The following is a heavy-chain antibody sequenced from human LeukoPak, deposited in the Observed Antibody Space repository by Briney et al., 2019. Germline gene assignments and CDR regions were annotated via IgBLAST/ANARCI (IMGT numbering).Heavy chain of an antibody. CDR3: ATYGGGRIAAPPSVDY. J-gene: IGHJ4*02. CDR2: IYHSGST. CDR1: GYSISSGYY. D-gene: IGHD6-25*01. V-gene: IGHV4-38-2*02. Sequence: SETLSLTCTVSGYSISSGYYWCCLRQPPGKGREGIGSIYHSGSTYYNTSLKSRVTISVDTSKNQFSLQLSCVTAADTAVYYCATYGGGRIAAPPSVDYWGQGTLVTVSS.